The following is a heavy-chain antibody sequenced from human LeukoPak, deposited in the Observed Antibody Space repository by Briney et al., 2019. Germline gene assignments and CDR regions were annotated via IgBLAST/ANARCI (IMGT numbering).Heavy chain of an antibody. V-gene: IGHV3-48*03. J-gene: IGHJ4*02. CDR1: GFTFSIYE. CDR3: ARVSHSQHPLDY. D-gene: IGHD6-13*01. CDR2: IDGSGSTA. Sequence: GGSLRLSCAASGFTFSIYEMNWVRQAPGKGLECLAYIDGSGSTAYYVDSVKGRFTLSRDNTKNSLYLQMNSLRAEDTAVYYCARVSHSQHPLDYWGQGTLVTVSS.